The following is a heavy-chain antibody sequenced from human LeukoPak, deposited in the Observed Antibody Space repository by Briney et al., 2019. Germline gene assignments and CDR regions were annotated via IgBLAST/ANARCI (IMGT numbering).Heavy chain of an antibody. CDR1: GGSISSYY. Sequence: SETLSLTCTVSGGSISSYYWSWIRQPPGKGLEWIGDIYYSGSTNYHPSLKSRVTISVDTSKNQFSLKLSSVTAADTAVYYCARVIAAEDYYCYYYMDVWGKGTTVTISS. V-gene: IGHV4-59*01. CDR2: IYYSGST. J-gene: IGHJ6*03. CDR3: ARVIAAEDYYCYYYMDV. D-gene: IGHD6-25*01.